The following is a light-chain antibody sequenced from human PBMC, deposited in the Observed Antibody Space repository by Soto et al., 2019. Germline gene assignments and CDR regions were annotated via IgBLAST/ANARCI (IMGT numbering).Light chain of an antibody. CDR3: QQYDSSWT. CDR1: QTINSNY. Sequence: EIVLTQSPGTLSLSPGERATLSCRASQTINSNYLAWYQQKPGQAPRLLMYATSTRATDIPDRFSGSGSGTDFTLTISRLEPEDFAVYYCQQYDSSWTFGQGTKV. J-gene: IGKJ1*01. V-gene: IGKV3-20*01. CDR2: ATS.